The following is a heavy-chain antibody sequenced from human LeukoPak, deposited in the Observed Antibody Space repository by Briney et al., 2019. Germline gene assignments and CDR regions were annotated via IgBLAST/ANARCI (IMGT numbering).Heavy chain of an antibody. J-gene: IGHJ4*02. CDR1: GFTFSSYA. D-gene: IGHD4-17*01. V-gene: IGHV3-23*01. CDR2: ISGSGGST. CDR3: AKDSSGGYGDYYLDF. Sequence: GGSLRLSCAASGFTFSSYAMSWVRQAPGKGLEWVSTISGSGGSTYYADSVKGRFTISRDNSKNTLYLQMNSLRAEDTAVYYCAKDSSGGYGDYYLDFWGQGTLVTVSS.